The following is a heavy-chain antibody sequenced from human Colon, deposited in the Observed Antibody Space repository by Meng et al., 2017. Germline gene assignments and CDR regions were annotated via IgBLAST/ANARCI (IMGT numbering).Heavy chain of an antibody. V-gene: IGHV1-2*02. J-gene: IGHJ5*01. CDR1: GYTFTGYY. D-gene: IGHD5-18*01. CDR2: VSPNSGVT. Sequence: ASVKVSCKPSGYTFTGYYIYWMRQAPGQGLEWMGWVSPNSGVTHYAQKFQGRVTMTRDTSISTAYMELSRLRFDDTAIYYCTRGYSYGWFDSWGQGTLVTVSS. CDR3: TRGYSYGWFDS.